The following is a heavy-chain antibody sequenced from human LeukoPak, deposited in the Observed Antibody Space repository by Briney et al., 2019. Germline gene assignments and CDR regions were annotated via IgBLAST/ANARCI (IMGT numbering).Heavy chain of an antibody. D-gene: IGHD3-3*01. CDR2: IYYSGST. CDR1: GGSISSGGYY. J-gene: IGHJ6*02. V-gene: IGHV4-31*03. Sequence: SETLSLTCTVSGGSISSGGYYWSWLRQHPGKGLEWIGYIYYSGSTYYNPSLKSRVTISVDRSKNQFSLNLSSMTAADTAVYYCATSFDYYGMDVWGQGTTVTVSS. CDR3: ATSFDYYGMDV.